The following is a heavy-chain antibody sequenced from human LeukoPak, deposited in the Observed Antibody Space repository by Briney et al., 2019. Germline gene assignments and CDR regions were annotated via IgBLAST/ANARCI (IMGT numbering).Heavy chain of an antibody. D-gene: IGHD3-10*01. J-gene: IGHJ4*02. CDR1: GGSFSGYY. Sequence: PSETLSLTCAVYGGSFSGYYRSWIRQPPGKGLEWIGEINHSGSTNYNPSLKSRVTISVDTSKNQFSLKLSSVTAADTAVYYCARDVLWFGELLSPPHFDYWGQGTLVTVSS. CDR3: ARDVLWFGELLSPPHFDY. V-gene: IGHV4-34*01. CDR2: INHSGST.